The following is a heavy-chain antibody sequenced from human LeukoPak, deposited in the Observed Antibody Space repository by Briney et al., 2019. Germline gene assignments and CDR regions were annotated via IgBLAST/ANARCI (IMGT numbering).Heavy chain of an antibody. CDR2: ISSRGTSI. Sequence: GGSLRLSCAASGFTFSRYEMNWVRQAPGKGLEWLSYISSRGTSIYYAESVKGRFTVPRDKAKNSLFLQMNSLRAEDTAVYYCARGGEYWFFDLWGRGTLVTVSS. CDR1: GFTFSRYE. V-gene: IGHV3-48*03. D-gene: IGHD3-16*01. CDR3: ARGGEYWFFDL. J-gene: IGHJ2*01.